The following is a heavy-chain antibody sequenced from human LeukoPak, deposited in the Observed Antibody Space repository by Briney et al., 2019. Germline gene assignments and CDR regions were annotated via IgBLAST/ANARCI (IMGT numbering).Heavy chain of an antibody. D-gene: IGHD3-10*01. CDR2: IYYSGST. J-gene: IGHJ4*02. Sequence: SETLSLTCTVSGGSISSSSYYWGWIRQPPGKGLEWIGSIYYSGSTYYNPSLKSRVTISVDTSKNQFSLKLSSVTAADTAVYYCASTRGSGSYYNPFDYWGQGTLVTVSS. CDR3: ASTRGSGSYYNPFDY. CDR1: GGSISSSSYY. V-gene: IGHV4-39*01.